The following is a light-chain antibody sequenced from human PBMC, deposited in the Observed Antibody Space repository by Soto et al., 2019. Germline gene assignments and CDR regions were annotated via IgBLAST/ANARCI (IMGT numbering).Light chain of an antibody. CDR2: GNN. CDR1: SSNIGAGYN. CDR3: QSYDGNDVV. J-gene: IGLJ2*01. Sequence: QSVLTQPPSVSGAPGQRVTISCTGSSSNIGAGYNVHWYQQLPGTAPKVLIYGNNNRPSGVPDRFSGSKSGTSASLAITGLQAEDEADYYCQSYDGNDVVFGGGTKVTVL. V-gene: IGLV1-40*01.